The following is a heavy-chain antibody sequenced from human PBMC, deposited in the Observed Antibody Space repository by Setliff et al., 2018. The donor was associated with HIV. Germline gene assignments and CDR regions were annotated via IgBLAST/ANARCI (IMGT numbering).Heavy chain of an antibody. Sequence: PSETLSLTCTVSGDSISSTTYHWGWVRQPPGKGLEWIGSIYYSGITYYNPSLKSRLTISLDTSKNRFSLKVTSVTAADTAVYYCARSRLHYYDSSGYYPSYFDYWGQGTLVTVSS. CDR1: GDSISSTTYH. CDR2: IYYSGIT. D-gene: IGHD3-22*01. J-gene: IGHJ4*02. CDR3: ARSRLHYYDSSGYYPSYFDY. V-gene: IGHV4-39*02.